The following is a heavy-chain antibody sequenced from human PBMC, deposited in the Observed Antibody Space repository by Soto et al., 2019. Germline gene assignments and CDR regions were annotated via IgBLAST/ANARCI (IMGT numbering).Heavy chain of an antibody. D-gene: IGHD3-3*02. CDR2: INHSGGT. V-gene: IGHV4-34*02. Sequence: QVQLQQWGAGLLKPSETLSLTCVVYGGSFSGYYWTWIRQAPGKGLGWIGEINHSGGTNYNSSLKSRVTISVDTSKNHFPLILDSATAADTAVYYCARDRQYYHFWSGYQNEGPYDMDVWGQGTTVTVSS. CDR1: GGSFSGYY. J-gene: IGHJ6*02. CDR3: ARDRQYYHFWSGYQNEGPYDMDV.